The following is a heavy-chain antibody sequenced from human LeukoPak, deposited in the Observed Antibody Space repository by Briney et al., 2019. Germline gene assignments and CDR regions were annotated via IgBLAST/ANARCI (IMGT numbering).Heavy chain of an antibody. D-gene: IGHD1-26*01. Sequence: SVKVSCKASGGTFSSYAISWVRQAPGQGLEWMGGIIPIFGTANYAQKFQGGVTITADESTSTAYMELSSLRSEDTAVYYCARDGGGARAADYWGQGTLVTVSS. J-gene: IGHJ4*02. CDR2: IIPIFGTA. V-gene: IGHV1-69*01. CDR1: GGTFSSYA. CDR3: ARDGGGARAADY.